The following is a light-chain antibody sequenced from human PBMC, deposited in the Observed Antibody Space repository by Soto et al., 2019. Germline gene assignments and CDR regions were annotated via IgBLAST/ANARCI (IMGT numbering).Light chain of an antibody. CDR3: YSCSRSSGTRYV. CDR1: SSDIGAYNY. V-gene: IGLV2-14*03. J-gene: IGLJ1*01. CDR2: DVS. Sequence: QSALTQPASVSGSPGQSITISCTVTSSDIGAYNYVSWYQQHPGQAPKLMISDVSNRPSGISDRFSGSKSGNTASLTISGLQAEDEADYYCYSCSRSSGTRYVFGTGTKVTVL.